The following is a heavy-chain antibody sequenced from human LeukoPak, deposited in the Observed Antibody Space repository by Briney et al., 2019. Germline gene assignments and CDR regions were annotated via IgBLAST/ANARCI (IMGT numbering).Heavy chain of an antibody. V-gene: IGHV4-34*01. Sequence: SETLSLTCAVYGGSFSGYYWSWTRQPPGKGLEWIGEINHSGSTNYNPSLKSRVTISVDTSKNQFSLKLSSVTAADTAVYYCAGGAYCSSTSCPFSWGYYYYGMDVWGQGTTVTVSS. CDR2: INHSGST. D-gene: IGHD2-2*01. J-gene: IGHJ6*02. CDR3: AGGAYCSSTSCPFSWGYYYYGMDV. CDR1: GGSFSGYY.